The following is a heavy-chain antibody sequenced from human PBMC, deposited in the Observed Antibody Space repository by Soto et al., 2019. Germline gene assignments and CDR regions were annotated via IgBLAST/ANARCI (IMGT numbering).Heavy chain of an antibody. CDR3: ARGVAGAGGSYGMDV. CDR2: INSDGSSR. Sequence: GGSLRLSCVASGFTFSSDLMHWVRQAPGKGLVWVSRINSDGSSRSSGDSVKGRFTISRDNAKNTLYLQMNSLRAEDTAVYYCARGVAGAGGSYGMDVWGQGTTVTVSS. D-gene: IGHD6-13*01. CDR1: GFTFSSDL. V-gene: IGHV3-74*01. J-gene: IGHJ6*02.